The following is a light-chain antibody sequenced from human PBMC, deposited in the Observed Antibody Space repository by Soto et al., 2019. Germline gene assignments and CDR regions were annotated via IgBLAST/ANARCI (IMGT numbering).Light chain of an antibody. V-gene: IGKV3-20*01. CDR3: QESGSSLSIT. Sequence: EVVLTQSPGTLSLSPGERATLSCRASQTFSSTYLAWYQQRPGQSPRLLIYDATIRATGRPDRFSGSASGSDFTITISRLEPEDSAFYSYQESGSSLSITFGPGTRLEIK. CDR2: DAT. CDR1: QTFSSTY. J-gene: IGKJ5*01.